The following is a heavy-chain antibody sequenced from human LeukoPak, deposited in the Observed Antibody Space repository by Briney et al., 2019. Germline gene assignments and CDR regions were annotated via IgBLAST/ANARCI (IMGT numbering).Heavy chain of an antibody. CDR2: MSPNSGNT. CDR1: GGTFSSYA. CDR3: ARGQTSYYHYYGLDV. Sequence: GASVKVSCKASGGTFSSYAISWVRQAPGQGLEWMGWMSPNSGNTGYAQKFQGRVTMTRDTSITTAYMELSSLRSEDTAVYYCARGQTSYYHYYGLDVWGQGTTVTVSS. J-gene: IGHJ6*02. V-gene: IGHV1-8*02.